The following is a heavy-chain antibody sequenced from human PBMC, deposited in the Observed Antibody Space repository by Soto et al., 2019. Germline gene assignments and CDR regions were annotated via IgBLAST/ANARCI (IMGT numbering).Heavy chain of an antibody. V-gene: IGHV3-33*01. CDR1: GFTFSSYG. CDR3: ARDRKPIELYAPPHPFDY. CDR2: IWYDGSNK. J-gene: IGHJ4*02. D-gene: IGHD1-7*01. Sequence: QVQLVESGGGVVQPGRSLRLSCEASGFTFSSYGMHWVRQAPGKGLEWVAVIWYDGSNKYYADSVKGRFTISRDNSKNTLYLPMNSLRAEDTAVYFCARDRKPIELYAPPHPFDYWGQGTLVTVSS.